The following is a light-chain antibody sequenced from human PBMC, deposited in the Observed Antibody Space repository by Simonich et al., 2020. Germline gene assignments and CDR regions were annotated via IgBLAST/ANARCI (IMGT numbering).Light chain of an antibody. V-gene: IGKV3-15*01. Sequence: EIVMTQSPATLSVSPGERATLSCRASQSVRSNLAWYQQKPGQAPRLLIYGASTRATVSPASFSGSGSGTEFTLTISSMQSEDFAVYYCQQYNNWPRRTFGQGTKVEIK. CDR3: QQYNNWPRRT. J-gene: IGKJ1*01. CDR2: GAS. CDR1: QSVRSN.